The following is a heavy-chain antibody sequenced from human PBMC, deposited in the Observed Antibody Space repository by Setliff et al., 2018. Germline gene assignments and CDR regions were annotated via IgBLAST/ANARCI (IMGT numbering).Heavy chain of an antibody. Sequence: SETLSLTCTVSGGSISSSSYYWGWIRQPPGKGLEWIGSIYYSGSTYYNPSLKSRVTISIDTSKKQFSLKLSSVTAADTAVYYCARGRGLEWLPESWFDPWGQGTLVTVSS. CDR1: GGSISSSSYY. D-gene: IGHD3-3*01. CDR2: IYYSGST. CDR3: ARGRGLEWLPESWFDP. J-gene: IGHJ5*02. V-gene: IGHV4-39*07.